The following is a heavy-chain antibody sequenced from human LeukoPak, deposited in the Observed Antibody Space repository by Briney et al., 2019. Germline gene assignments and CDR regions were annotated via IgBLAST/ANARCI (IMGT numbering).Heavy chain of an antibody. CDR3: ARGLRIAVAGTQSYYFDY. D-gene: IGHD6-19*01. V-gene: IGHV1-46*01. J-gene: IGHJ4*02. CDR1: GYTFTSYY. CDR2: INLSGSST. Sequence: ASVKVSCKASGYTFTSYYIHWVRQAPGQGLEWMAIINLSGSSTNYAQKFQGRVTMTRDTSTSTVYMELSSLRSEDTAVYYCARGLRIAVAGTQSYYFDYWGQGTLVTVSS.